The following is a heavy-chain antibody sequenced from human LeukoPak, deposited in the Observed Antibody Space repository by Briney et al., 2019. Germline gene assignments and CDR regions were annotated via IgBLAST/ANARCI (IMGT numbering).Heavy chain of an antibody. CDR1: GLTFSTYA. D-gene: IGHD3-22*01. CDR2: ISGSGGST. CDR3: AKDYDSSGYYYDY. Sequence: PGGSLRLSCAASGLTFSTYAMNWVRQAPGKGLEGISSISGSGGSTYYADSVKGRFTISRDNSKNTLYLQMNSLRAEDTAVYYCAKDYDSSGYYYDYWGQGTLVTVSS. J-gene: IGHJ4*02. V-gene: IGHV3-23*01.